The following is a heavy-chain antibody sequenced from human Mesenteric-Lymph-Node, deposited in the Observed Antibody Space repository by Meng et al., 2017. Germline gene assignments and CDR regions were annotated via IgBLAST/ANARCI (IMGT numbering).Heavy chain of an antibody. CDR3: ARGQKGYFDL. CDR1: GGSFSGYY. CDR2: IYNSGST. Sequence: QGLLQQWGAGLLEPSETLSLTCAGYGGSFSGYYWSWIRQPPGKGLEWSGHIYNSGSTYYNPSLKSRITISVGTSKNQFSLKLSSVTAADTAVYYCARGQKGYFDLWGRGTLVTVSS. V-gene: IGHV4-34*01. J-gene: IGHJ2*01.